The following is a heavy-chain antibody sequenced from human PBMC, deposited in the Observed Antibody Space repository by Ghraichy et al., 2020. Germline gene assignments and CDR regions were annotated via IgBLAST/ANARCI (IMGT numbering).Heavy chain of an antibody. CDR3: ARKAGGSYARGFDL. V-gene: IGHV4-28*01. D-gene: IGHD3-16*01. CDR2: IYSSGSA. J-gene: IGHJ3*01. Sequence: SENLSLTCAVSGYSISTTNWWAWIRQTPGKGLEWIGYIYSSGSAHYNPSLKSRVTMSVDTSKNQYSLRMTSVTSEDAAVYYCARKAGGSYARGFDLWGQGTKVTVSS. CDR1: GYSISTTNW.